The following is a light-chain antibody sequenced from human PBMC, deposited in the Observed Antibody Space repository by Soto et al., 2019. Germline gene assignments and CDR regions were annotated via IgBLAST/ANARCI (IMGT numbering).Light chain of an antibody. CDR3: QHRSNWPRT. Sequence: EIVLTQSPATLSLSPGERATLSCRASHSVVSYLAWYQQKPGQAPRLLIYDASKRATGIPDRFSGSGSGTDFPLTISSLEPEDFAVYYCQHRSNWPRTFGQGTKLEIK. J-gene: IGKJ2*01. CDR2: DAS. V-gene: IGKV3-11*01. CDR1: HSVVSY.